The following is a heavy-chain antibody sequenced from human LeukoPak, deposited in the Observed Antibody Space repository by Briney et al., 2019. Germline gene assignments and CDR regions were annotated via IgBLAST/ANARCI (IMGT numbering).Heavy chain of an antibody. CDR2: INPNSGGT. Sequence: ASVKVSCKASGYTFTGYYMHWVRQAPGQGLEWMGWINPNSGGTNYAQKFQGRVTMTRDTSISTAYMELSRLRSEDTAVYYCARGPPYCSSTSCRLDYWGQGTLVTVSS. D-gene: IGHD2-2*01. V-gene: IGHV1-2*02. J-gene: IGHJ4*02. CDR3: ARGPPYCSSTSCRLDY. CDR1: GYTFTGYY.